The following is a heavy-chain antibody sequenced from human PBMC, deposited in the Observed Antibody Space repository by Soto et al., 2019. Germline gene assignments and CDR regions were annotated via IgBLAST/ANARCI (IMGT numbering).Heavy chain of an antibody. V-gene: IGHV4-4*02. J-gene: IGHJ4*02. CDR1: GGSISSSNL. CDR2: IYHGGST. D-gene: IGHD6-13*01. Sequence: QVQLQESGPGLVKPSGTLSLTCAVSGGSISSSNLWTWVRQPPGKGLEWIGEIYHGGSTNYNPSLKSRVTIPVDKSKNQFSLRLSSVTAADTAVYYWARSPRSIAAGGIDYWGQGILVPVSS. CDR3: ARSPRSIAAGGIDY.